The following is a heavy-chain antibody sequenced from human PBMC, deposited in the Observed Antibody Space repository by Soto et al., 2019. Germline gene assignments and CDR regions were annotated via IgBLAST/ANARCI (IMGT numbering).Heavy chain of an antibody. CDR2: ISWNSGDI. CDR1: GFTFDDYA. CDR3: AKDKVFRPPPYYFDL. Sequence: EVQLVESGGGLVQPGRSLTLSCAASGFTFDDYAMHWVRRAPGKGLEWVAHISWNSGDIGYADSVRGRFTISRDNAKNTLYLHMNSLRAEDTACYYCAKDKVFRPPPYYFDLWGRGTLVTVS. D-gene: IGHD2-8*01. V-gene: IGHV3-9*01. J-gene: IGHJ2*01.